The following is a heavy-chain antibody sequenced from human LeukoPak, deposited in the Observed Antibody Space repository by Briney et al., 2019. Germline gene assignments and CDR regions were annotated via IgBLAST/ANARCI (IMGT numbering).Heavy chain of an antibody. CDR1: GFTFSSYW. V-gene: IGHV3-7*03. Sequence: PGGSLRLSCAASGFTFSSYWMSWVRQAPGKGLEWVANIKQDGSEKYDVDSVKGRFTISRDNAKNSLYLQMNSLRAEDTAVYYCARAGAYYYGSGSPNDYWGQGTLVTVSS. CDR2: IKQDGSEK. D-gene: IGHD3-10*01. CDR3: ARAGAYYYGSGSPNDY. J-gene: IGHJ4*02.